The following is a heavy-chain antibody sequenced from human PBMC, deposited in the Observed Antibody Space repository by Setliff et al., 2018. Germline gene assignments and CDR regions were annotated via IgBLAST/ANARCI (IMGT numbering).Heavy chain of an antibody. V-gene: IGHV4-39*07. J-gene: IGHJ3*02. D-gene: IGHD1-26*01. CDR1: GGSISSSSYY. Sequence: PSETLSLTCTVSGGSISSSSYYWGWIRQPPGKGLEWIGSIHYSGSTYYNPSLKGRVTISIDTSKNQFSLKLSSVTAADTAVYYCARGGDSGSYFLANHDAFDIWGQGTMVTVSS. CDR3: ARGGDSGSYFLANHDAFDI. CDR2: IHYSGST.